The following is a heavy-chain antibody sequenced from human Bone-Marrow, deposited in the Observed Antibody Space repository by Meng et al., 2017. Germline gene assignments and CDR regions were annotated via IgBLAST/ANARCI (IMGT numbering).Heavy chain of an antibody. CDR3: GRDLGFFDN. CDR1: GDSVSSNSAA. CDR2: TYYRSKWYN. V-gene: IGHV6-1*01. J-gene: IGHJ4*02. D-gene: IGHD3-16*01. Sequence: LRLSCAISGDSVSSNSAAWNWIRQSPSRGLEWLGRTYYRSKWYNEYAVAVKSRITVSADTSKNQFSLQLSSVTPEDTALYHCGRDLGFFDNWGQGTLVTVSS.